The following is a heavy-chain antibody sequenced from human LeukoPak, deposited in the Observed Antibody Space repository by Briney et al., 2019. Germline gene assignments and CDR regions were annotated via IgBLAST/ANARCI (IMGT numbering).Heavy chain of an antibody. Sequence: SETLSLTCTDPGGSISSYYWSWIRQPAGKGLEWIGRIYTSGSTNYNPSLKSRVTMSVDTSKNQFSLKLSSVTAADTAVYYCARDFPSPLYYDFWSGLDAFDIWGQGTMVTVSS. CDR1: GGSISSYY. J-gene: IGHJ3*02. V-gene: IGHV4-4*07. D-gene: IGHD3-3*01. CDR3: ARDFPSPLYYDFWSGLDAFDI. CDR2: IYTSGST.